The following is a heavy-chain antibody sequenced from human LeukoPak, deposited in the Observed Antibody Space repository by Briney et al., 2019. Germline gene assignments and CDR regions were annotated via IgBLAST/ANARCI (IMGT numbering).Heavy chain of an antibody. D-gene: IGHD3-3*01. J-gene: IGHJ6*03. V-gene: IGHV1-18*01. Sequence: ASVKVSCKASGYTFTSYGISWVRQAPGQGLEWMGWISAYNGNTNYAQKLQGRVTMTTDTSTSTAYMELRSLRSDDTAVYYCARAPGITILVDYMDVWGKGTTVTVSS. CDR2: ISAYNGNT. CDR1: GYTFTSYG. CDR3: ARAPGITILVDYMDV.